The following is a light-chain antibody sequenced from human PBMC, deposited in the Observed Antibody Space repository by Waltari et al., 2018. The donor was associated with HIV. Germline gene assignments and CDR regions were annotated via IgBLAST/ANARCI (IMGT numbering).Light chain of an antibody. CDR3: MQGSHWPIA. CDR1: HSLVFSDGNTY. CDR2: KVS. J-gene: IGKJ5*01. Sequence: DVVMTQSPLSLLVTLKQPASLSSRATHSLVFSDGNTYLNWCQQRPGQSPRRLIYKVSHRDSGVPDRFSGSGSHTDFTLKISRVEAEDVGVFYCMQGSHWPIAFGQGTRLEIK. V-gene: IGKV2-30*01.